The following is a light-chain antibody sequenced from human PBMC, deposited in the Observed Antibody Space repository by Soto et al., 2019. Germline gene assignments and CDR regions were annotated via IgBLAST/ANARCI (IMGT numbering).Light chain of an antibody. J-gene: IGKJ1*01. CDR2: GAS. V-gene: IGKV3-15*01. CDR3: QQYNNWPRT. CDR1: QSVSSN. Sequence: DIVMTQSPATLSASLGERATLSCRASQSVSSNLAWYQQKPGKAPRLLIYGASTRANGIPARFSGSGSGTEFTLTISSLQSEDFVVYYCQQYNNWPRTFGQGTKVEIK.